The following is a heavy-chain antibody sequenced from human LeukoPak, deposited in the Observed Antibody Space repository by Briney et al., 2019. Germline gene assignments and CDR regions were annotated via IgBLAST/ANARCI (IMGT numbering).Heavy chain of an antibody. Sequence: SETLSLTCTVSGGSISSYYWSWIRQPPGKGLEWIGYIYYSGSTNYNPSLKSRVTISVDTSKSQFSLKLSSVTAADTAVYYCTRDLGYYDSSGYFDYWGQGTLVTVSS. CDR2: IYYSGST. CDR1: GGSISSYY. CDR3: TRDLGYYDSSGYFDY. J-gene: IGHJ4*02. D-gene: IGHD3-22*01. V-gene: IGHV4-59*01.